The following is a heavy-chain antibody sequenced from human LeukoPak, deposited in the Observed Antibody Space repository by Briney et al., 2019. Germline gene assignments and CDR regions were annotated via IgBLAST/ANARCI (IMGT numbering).Heavy chain of an antibody. CDR3: AKVKVVGYSTFDY. D-gene: IGHD3-22*01. CDR2: FTRNDETT. V-gene: IGHV3-23*01. CDR1: GFTFSNSA. J-gene: IGHJ4*02. Sequence: GGSLRLSCAASGFTFSNSAMSWVRQAPWKGLEWVSGFTRNDETTSYADSVKGRFTISRDNSRDTLYLQMNSLTAEDTAVYYCAKVKVVGYSTFDYWGQGTLVTVSP.